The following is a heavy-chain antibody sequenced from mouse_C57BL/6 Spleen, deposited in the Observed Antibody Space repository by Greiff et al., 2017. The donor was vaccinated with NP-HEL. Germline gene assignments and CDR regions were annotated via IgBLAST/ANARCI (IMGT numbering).Heavy chain of an antibody. CDR3: ARDREGYGYGDRVLAMDY. CDR1: GFTFSSYA. D-gene: IGHD2-2*01. V-gene: IGHV5-4*01. CDR2: ISDGGSYT. Sequence: EVKLVESGGGLVKPGGSLKLSCAASGFTFSSYAMSWVRQTPEKRLEWVATISDGGSYTYYPDNVKGRSTLSRDNAKNNLYLKMSNLKSEDTAMYYCARDREGYGYGDRVLAMDYWGQGTSVTVSS. J-gene: IGHJ4*01.